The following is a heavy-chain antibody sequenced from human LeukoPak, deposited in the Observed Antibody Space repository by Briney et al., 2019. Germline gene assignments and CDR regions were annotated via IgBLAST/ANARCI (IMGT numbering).Heavy chain of an antibody. V-gene: IGHV3-21*01. D-gene: IGHD2-2*01. CDR1: GFTFSSYS. CDR2: ISSSSSYI. J-gene: IGHJ4*02. CDR3: ARGGTSCCYFDY. Sequence: GGSLRLSCAASGFTFSSYSMNWVRQAPGKGLEWVSSISSSSSYIYYADSVKGRFTISRDNAKNSLYLQMNSLRAEDTAVYYCARGGTSCCYFDYGGQGTLVTVSS.